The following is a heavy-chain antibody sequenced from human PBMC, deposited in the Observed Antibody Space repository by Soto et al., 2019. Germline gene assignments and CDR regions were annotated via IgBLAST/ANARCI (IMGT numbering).Heavy chain of an antibody. D-gene: IGHD3-10*01. CDR3: AREIVWSGGTGVYGMDV. Sequence: PGGSLRLSCAASGFTFSSYAMHWVRRAPGKGLEWVAVISYDGSNKYYADSVKGRFTISRDNSKNTLYLQMNSLRAEDTAVYYCAREIVWSGGTGVYGMDVWGQGTTVTVSS. J-gene: IGHJ6*02. V-gene: IGHV3-30-3*01. CDR2: ISYDGSNK. CDR1: GFTFSSYA.